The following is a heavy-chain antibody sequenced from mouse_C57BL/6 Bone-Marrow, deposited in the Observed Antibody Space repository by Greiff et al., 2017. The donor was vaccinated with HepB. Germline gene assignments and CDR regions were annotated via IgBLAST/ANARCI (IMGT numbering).Heavy chain of an antibody. J-gene: IGHJ4*01. V-gene: IGHV5-4*01. CDR3: ARDGATVYYYAMDY. Sequence: EVKLVESGGGLVKPGGSLKLSCAASGFTFSSYAMSWVRQTPEKRLEWVATISDGGSYTYYPDNVKGRFTISRDNAKNNLYLQMSHLQSEDTAMYYCARDGATVYYYAMDYWGQGTSVTVSS. D-gene: IGHD1-1*01. CDR2: ISDGGSYT. CDR1: GFTFSSYA.